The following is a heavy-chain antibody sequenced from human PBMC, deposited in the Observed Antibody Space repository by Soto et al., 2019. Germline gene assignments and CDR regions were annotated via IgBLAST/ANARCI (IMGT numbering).Heavy chain of an antibody. CDR2: IDPSDSYT. Sequence: GESLKISCKGSGYSFTSYWISWVRQMPGKGLEWMGRIDPSDSYTNYSPSFQGHVTISADKSISTAYLQWSSLKASDTAMYYCARLYYYDSSGVYGMDVWGQGTTVTVSS. CDR3: ARLYYYDSSGVYGMDV. V-gene: IGHV5-10-1*01. CDR1: GYSFTSYW. D-gene: IGHD3-22*01. J-gene: IGHJ6*02.